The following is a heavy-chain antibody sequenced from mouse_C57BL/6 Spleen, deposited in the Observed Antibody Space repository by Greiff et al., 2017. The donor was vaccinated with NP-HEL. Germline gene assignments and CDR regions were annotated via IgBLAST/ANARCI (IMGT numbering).Heavy chain of an antibody. J-gene: IGHJ2*01. CDR2: INPNNGGT. D-gene: IGHD2-3*01. CDR1: GYTFTDYY. CDR3: ARGRLLQS. Sequence: VQLQQSGPELVKPGASVKISCKASGYTFTDYYMNWVKQSHGKSLEWIGDINPNNGGTSYNQKFKGKATLTVDKSSSTAYMELRSLTSEDSAVYYCARGRLLQSWGQGTTLTVSS. V-gene: IGHV1-26*01.